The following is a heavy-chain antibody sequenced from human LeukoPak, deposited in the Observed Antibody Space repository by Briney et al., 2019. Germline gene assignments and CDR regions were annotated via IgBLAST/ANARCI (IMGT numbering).Heavy chain of an antibody. CDR3: ARDREGFTMVRGVGYYMDV. J-gene: IGHJ6*03. Sequence: GASVKVSCKASGYTFTSYYMHWVRQAPGQGLEWMGIINPSGGSTSYAQKFQGRVTMTRNMSTSTVYMELSSLRSEDTAVYYCARDREGFTMVRGVGYYMDVWGKGTTVTVSS. CDR2: INPSGGST. V-gene: IGHV1-46*01. CDR1: GYTFTSYY. D-gene: IGHD3-10*01.